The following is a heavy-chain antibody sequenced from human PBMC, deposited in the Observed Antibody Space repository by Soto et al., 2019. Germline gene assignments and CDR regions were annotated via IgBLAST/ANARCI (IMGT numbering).Heavy chain of an antibody. V-gene: IGHV1-2*02. CDR1: GYTFTGCY. J-gene: IGHJ4*02. D-gene: IGHD2-15*01. Sequence: ASVKVSCKASGYTFTGCYMRWVRQAPGQGLEWMGGINPNSGSTNFAQKFEGRVTMTRDTSISTAYMELSRLRSEDTAAYYCAREVVAGTRLSPVFWGQGTLVTVSS. CDR3: AREVVAGTRLSPVF. CDR2: INPNSGST.